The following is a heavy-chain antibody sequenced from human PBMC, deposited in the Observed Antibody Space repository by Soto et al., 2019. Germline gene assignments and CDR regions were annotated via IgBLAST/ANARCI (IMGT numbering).Heavy chain of an antibody. Sequence: QAQLVQSGAEVKKPGSSVKVSCKDSGGLFSSFAISWVRQAPGQGLEWMGGIIPVFGTTNYAQKFQGRVTITADESTNTAYMELSSLTSDDTAMYYCARGGGPYVWFNEFWGQGTQVTVSS. D-gene: IGHD3-16*01. V-gene: IGHV1-69*01. J-gene: IGHJ4*02. CDR1: GGLFSSFA. CDR3: ARGGGPYVWFNEF. CDR2: IIPVFGTT.